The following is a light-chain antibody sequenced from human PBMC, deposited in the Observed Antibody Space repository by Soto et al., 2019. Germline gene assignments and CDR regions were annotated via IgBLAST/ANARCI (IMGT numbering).Light chain of an antibody. CDR2: EVS. V-gene: IGLV2-14*01. CDR1: SSDVGGYNY. CDR3: CSYRDTTTVV. Sequence: QSALTQPASVSGSPGQSITISCTGTSSDVGGYNYVSWYQQHPGKAPKLMIYEVSNWPSGVSDRFSGSKSGNTASLTISGLRAEDEADYHCCSYRDTTTVVFGGGTKLTVL. J-gene: IGLJ2*01.